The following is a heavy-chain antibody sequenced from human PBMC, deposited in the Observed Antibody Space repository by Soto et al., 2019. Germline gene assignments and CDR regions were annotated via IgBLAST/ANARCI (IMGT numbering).Heavy chain of an antibody. D-gene: IGHD3-10*01. CDR2: INPSGGST. V-gene: IGHV1-46*03. J-gene: IGHJ6*02. Sequence: ASVKVSCKASGYTFTSYYMHWVRQAPGQGLDWMGIINPSGGSTSYAQKFQGRVTMTRDTSTSTVYMELSSLRSEDTAVYFCARNVGFGELPSYYYYGMDVWGQGTTVTVSS. CDR1: GYTFTSYY. CDR3: ARNVGFGELPSYYYYGMDV.